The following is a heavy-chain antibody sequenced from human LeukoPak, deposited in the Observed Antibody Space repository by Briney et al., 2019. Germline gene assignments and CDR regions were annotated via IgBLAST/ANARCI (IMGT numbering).Heavy chain of an antibody. CDR1: GFVFSASY. CDR3: VRGGTYWTVS. V-gene: IGHV3-7*01. Sequence: GGTLSLSCAASGFVFSASYMSWVRKAPGKGLEWVATIKPDGSEKYHVDSVSGRFTISRDNTNDSLFLQMNSLRVDDTAVYYCVRGGTYWTVSWGQGTLANVS. J-gene: IGHJ5*01. CDR2: IKPDGSEK.